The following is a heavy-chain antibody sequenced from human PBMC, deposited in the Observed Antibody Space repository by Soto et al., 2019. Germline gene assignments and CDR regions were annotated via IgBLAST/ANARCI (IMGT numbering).Heavy chain of an antibody. J-gene: IGHJ5*02. V-gene: IGHV3-23*01. CDR2: ISNTGGST. D-gene: IGHD5-12*01. CDR1: GFPFSGYA. Sequence: GGSLRLSCAASGFPFSGYAMSWFRQAPGKGLEWVSGISNTGGSTFYADSVKGRFTISRDNSENKLYLQMNSLKAEDTAVYFCAKDQAGGWISHGYDHWGQGSRVTVSS. CDR3: AKDQAGGWISHGYDH.